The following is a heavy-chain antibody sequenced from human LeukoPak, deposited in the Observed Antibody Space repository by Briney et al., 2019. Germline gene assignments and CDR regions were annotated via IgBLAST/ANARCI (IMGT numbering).Heavy chain of an antibody. Sequence: GSLRLSCAASGFTFSSYAMSWVRQPPGKGLEWIGEINQSGRSNYNPSLESRVTISVDTSKNQFSLKLTSVTAADTAVYYCARGREAARPPLGYWGQGTLVTVSS. J-gene: IGHJ4*02. CDR3: ARGREAARPPLGY. V-gene: IGHV4-34*01. CDR1: GFTFSSYA. CDR2: INQSGRS. D-gene: IGHD6-6*01.